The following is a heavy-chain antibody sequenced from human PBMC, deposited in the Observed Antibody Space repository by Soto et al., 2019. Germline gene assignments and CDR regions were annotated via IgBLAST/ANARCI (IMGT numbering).Heavy chain of an antibody. J-gene: IGHJ6*02. CDR3: ARDPNDSSAYYHHYYYGMDV. Sequence: VASVKVSCKASGYTFTSYGIRWVRQAPGQRLEWTGWINAGNGNTKYSEKFQGRVTITRDTSASTAYLELSSLRSEDTAVYYCARDPNDSSAYYHHYYYGMDVWGQGTTVTVSS. D-gene: IGHD3-22*01. CDR1: GYTFTSYG. CDR2: INAGNGNT. V-gene: IGHV1-3*01.